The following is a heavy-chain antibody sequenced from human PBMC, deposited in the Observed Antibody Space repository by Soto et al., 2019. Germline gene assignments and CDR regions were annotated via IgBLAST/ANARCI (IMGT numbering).Heavy chain of an antibody. V-gene: IGHV3-66*01. Sequence: GGSLRLSCAVSAFTVIDNCMNWVLQAPGKGLEWVSLIHPGGSTYYADSVKGRFTISRDNSKDTLFLQMNSLRAEDTAVYYCARDPVSYCSGAACYPGDAFDVWGQGTMVTVSS. CDR1: AFTVIDNC. J-gene: IGHJ3*01. D-gene: IGHD2-15*01. CDR3: ARDPVSYCSGAACYPGDAFDV. CDR2: IHPGGST.